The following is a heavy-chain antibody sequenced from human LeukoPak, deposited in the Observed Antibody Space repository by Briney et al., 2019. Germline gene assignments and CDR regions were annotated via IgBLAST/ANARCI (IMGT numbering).Heavy chain of an antibody. V-gene: IGHV3-7*01. CDR1: GFTFSSYW. D-gene: IGHD6-6*01. CDR3: ARDIGSSSSGLDY. J-gene: IGHJ4*02. CDR2: IKQDGSEK. Sequence: AGGSLGLSCAASGFTFSSYWMSWVRQAPGKGLEWVANIKQDGSEKYYVDSVKGRFTISRDNAKNSLYLQMSSLKPEDTAVYYCARDIGSSSSGLDYWGQGTLITVSS.